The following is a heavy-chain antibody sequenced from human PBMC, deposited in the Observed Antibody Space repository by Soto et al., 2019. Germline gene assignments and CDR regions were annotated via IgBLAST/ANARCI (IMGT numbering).Heavy chain of an antibody. Sequence: GESLKISCNGSGYSFTSYWISWVRQMPGKGLEWMGRIDPSDSYTNYSPSFQGHVTISVDKSISTAYLQWSSLKASDTAMYYCARVFLGYCSTTSCPDFDYWGQGTLVTVSS. D-gene: IGHD2-2*01. CDR2: IDPSDSYT. CDR1: GYSFTSYW. V-gene: IGHV5-10-1*01. J-gene: IGHJ4*02. CDR3: ARVFLGYCSTTSCPDFDY.